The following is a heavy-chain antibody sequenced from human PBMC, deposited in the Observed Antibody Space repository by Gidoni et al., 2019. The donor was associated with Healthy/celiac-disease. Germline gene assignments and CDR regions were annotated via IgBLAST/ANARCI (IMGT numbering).Heavy chain of an antibody. CDR1: GGSISSYY. Sequence: QVQLQESGPGLVKPSETLSLTCTVPGGSISSYYWSWIRQPPGKGLEWIGYIYYSGSTNYNPSLKSRVTISVDTSKNQFSLKLSSVTAADTAVYYCARGIAVAGMDFDYWGQGTLVTVSS. D-gene: IGHD6-19*01. V-gene: IGHV4-59*01. CDR2: IYYSGST. CDR3: ARGIAVAGMDFDY. J-gene: IGHJ4*02.